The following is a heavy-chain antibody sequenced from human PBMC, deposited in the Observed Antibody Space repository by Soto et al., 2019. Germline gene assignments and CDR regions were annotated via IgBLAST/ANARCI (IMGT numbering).Heavy chain of an antibody. CDR3: ARGEEYSYRDDY. CDR2: IIPILGIA. V-gene: IGHV1-69*02. Sequence: QVQLVQSGAEVKKPGSSVKVSCKASGGTFSSYTISWVRQAPGQGLEWMGRIIPILGIANYAQKFQGRVTINADKSTSTAYMELSRLRSEETAVYYCARGEEYSYRDDYWGQGTLVTVSS. D-gene: IGHD5-18*01. J-gene: IGHJ4*02. CDR1: GGTFSSYT.